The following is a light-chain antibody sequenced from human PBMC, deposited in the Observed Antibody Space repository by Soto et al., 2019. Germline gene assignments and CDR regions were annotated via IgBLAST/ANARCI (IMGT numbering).Light chain of an antibody. CDR1: QGISSS. V-gene: IGKV1-27*01. J-gene: IGKJ1*01. CDR2: AAS. CDR3: EKYDSVPWT. Sequence: DIQMTQSPSSLSASVGDRVTITCRASQGISSSLAWYQQKPGNAPKLLLYAASTLQSTVPSRVSGSGSGTDVTLTISSLQPEDFATYYCEKYDSVPWTFGPGTKVEIK.